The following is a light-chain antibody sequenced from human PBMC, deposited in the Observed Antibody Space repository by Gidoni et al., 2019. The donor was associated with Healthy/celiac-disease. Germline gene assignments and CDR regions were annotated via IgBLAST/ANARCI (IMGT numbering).Light chain of an antibody. J-gene: IGLJ2*01. Sequence: QSVLTQPPSVSEAPGQRVTISCTGSSSNIGAGYDVHWYQQLPGTAPKLLIYGNSNRPSGVPDRFSGPKSGTSASLAITGLQAEDEADYYCQSYDSSLSGVVFGGGTKLTVL. CDR2: GNS. CDR1: SSNIGAGYD. CDR3: QSYDSSLSGVV. V-gene: IGLV1-40*01.